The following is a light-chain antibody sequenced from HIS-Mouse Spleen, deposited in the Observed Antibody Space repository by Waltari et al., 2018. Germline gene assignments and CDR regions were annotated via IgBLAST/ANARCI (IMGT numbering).Light chain of an antibody. J-gene: IGKJ4*01. CDR3: QQYYSYPLT. CDR1: QGISSY. Sequence: AIRMTQSPSSLSASTGHRVTLTCRASQGISSYLAWYQQKPGKAPKLLIYAASTLQSGVPSRFSGSGSGTDFTLTISCLQSEDFATYYCQQYYSYPLTFGGGTKVEIK. CDR2: AAS. V-gene: IGKV1-8*01.